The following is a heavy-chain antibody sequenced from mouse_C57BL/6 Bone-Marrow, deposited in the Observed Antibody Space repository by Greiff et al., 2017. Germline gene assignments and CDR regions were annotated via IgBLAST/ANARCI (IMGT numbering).Heavy chain of an antibody. J-gene: IGHJ2*01. CDR2: IYPRRGNT. Sequence: VQLQESGAELARPGASVNLSCKASGYTFTSYGISWVKQRTGQGLEWIGEIYPRRGNTYYNEKFKGKATLTADKSSSTAYMELRSLTSEDSAVYFCASGLSYFDYWGQGTTLTVSS. V-gene: IGHV1-81*01. CDR1: GYTFTSYG. CDR3: ASGLSYFDY.